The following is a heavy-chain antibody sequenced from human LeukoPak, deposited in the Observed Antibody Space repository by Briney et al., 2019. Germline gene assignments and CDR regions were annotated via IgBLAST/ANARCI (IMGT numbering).Heavy chain of an antibody. CDR2: IYYSGSA. D-gene: IGHD6-13*01. Sequence: SETLSLTCTVSGGSISGYHWSWVRQPPGKELEWMAYIYYSGSANYNPSLKSRVTISVDTSKSQFSLKLSSVTAADTAVYYCARGGGYGSSRSYWGQGTLVTVSS. V-gene: IGHV4-59*01. CDR1: GGSISGYH. J-gene: IGHJ4*02. CDR3: ARGGGYGSSRSY.